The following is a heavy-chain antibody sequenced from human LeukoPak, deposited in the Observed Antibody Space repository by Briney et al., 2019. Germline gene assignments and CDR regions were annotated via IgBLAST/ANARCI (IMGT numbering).Heavy chain of an antibody. CDR3: ARTWELLPDFDY. CDR1: GFTFSSYW. Sequence: GGSLRLSCAASGFTFSSYWMHWVRQAPGKGLVWVSRINSDGRSTSYADSVKGRFTISRDNAKNTLYMQMNSLRAGDTAVYYCARTWELLPDFDYWGQGTLVTVSS. J-gene: IGHJ4*02. D-gene: IGHD1-26*01. CDR2: INSDGRST. V-gene: IGHV3-74*01.